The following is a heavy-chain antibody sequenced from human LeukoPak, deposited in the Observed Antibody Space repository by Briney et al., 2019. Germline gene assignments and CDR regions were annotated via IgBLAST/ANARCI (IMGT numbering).Heavy chain of an antibody. V-gene: IGHV4-4*07. CDR1: GGSINNYY. J-gene: IGHJ3*02. D-gene: IGHD3-22*01. Sequence: PSETLSLTCTVSGGSINNYYWSWIRQPAGKGLEWIGRIYSSGSTIYNPSVKSRVTLSVDTSKNQVSLKLRSVTAADTAEYYCASTMTEVGYAFDIWGQGTMVTVSP. CDR3: ASTMTEVGYAFDI. CDR2: IYSSGST.